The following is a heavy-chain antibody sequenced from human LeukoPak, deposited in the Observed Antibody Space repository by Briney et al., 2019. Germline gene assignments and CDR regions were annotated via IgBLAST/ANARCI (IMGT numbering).Heavy chain of an antibody. CDR1: GFIVSSSH. CDR3: ARDRGGDSTAYSDY. D-gene: IGHD3-22*01. V-gene: IGHV3-53*01. J-gene: IGHJ4*02. CDR2: IYSGGST. Sequence: GGSLRLSCAASGFIVSSSHMSWVRQAPGKGLEWVSVIYSGGSTYYADSVKGRFTISRDNSKNTLYLQMNSLRAEDTAVYYCARDRGGDSTAYSDYWGQGTLVTVSS.